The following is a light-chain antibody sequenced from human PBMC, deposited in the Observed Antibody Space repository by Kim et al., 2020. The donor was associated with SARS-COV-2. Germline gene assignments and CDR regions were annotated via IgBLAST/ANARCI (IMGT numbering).Light chain of an antibody. Sequence: GRTVTLSCTRSTGSIGDNYVQWYQHRPGGAPPTLIYEDDQRPSGVPDRFSGSIDSSSNSASLTISGLKTEDEADYYCQSYNRSNVIFGGGTQLTVL. V-gene: IGLV6-57*03. CDR3: QSYNRSNVI. J-gene: IGLJ2*01. CDR2: EDD. CDR1: TGSIGDNY.